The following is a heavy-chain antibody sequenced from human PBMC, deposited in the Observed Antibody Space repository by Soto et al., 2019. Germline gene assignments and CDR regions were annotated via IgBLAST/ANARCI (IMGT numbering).Heavy chain of an antibody. CDR3: ARQIVVPAAKGGGDYGDYFDY. J-gene: IGHJ4*02. CDR2: IYYSGST. V-gene: IGHV4-59*08. D-gene: IGHD2-2*01. Sequence: SETLSLTCTVSGGSISSYYWSWIRQPPGKGLEWIGYIYYSGSTNYNPPLKSRVTISVDTSKNQFSLKLSSVTAADTAVYYCARQIVVPAAKGGGDYGDYFDYWGQGTLVTVSS. CDR1: GGSISSYY.